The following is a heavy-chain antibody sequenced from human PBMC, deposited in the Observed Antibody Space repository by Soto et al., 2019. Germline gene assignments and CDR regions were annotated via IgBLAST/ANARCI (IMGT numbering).Heavy chain of an antibody. CDR2: IYHLGRT. CDR3: ARETYGDYVGYFDP. D-gene: IGHD4-17*01. J-gene: IGHJ5*02. CDR1: GDTISSTRW. V-gene: IGHV4-4*02. Sequence: SETLSLTCTVSGDTISSTRWWSWVRLSPGKGLEWIGEIYHLGRTNYNPSLKSRVTLSIDKSNNQFSLTLTSVTAADTAVYYCARETYGDYVGYFDPWGQGTLVTVSS.